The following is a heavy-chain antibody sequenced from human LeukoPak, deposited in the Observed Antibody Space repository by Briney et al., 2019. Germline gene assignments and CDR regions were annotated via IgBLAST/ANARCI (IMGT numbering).Heavy chain of an antibody. Sequence: SETLSLTCTVSGDSINNHYWSWIRQSPGKGLEWIGFIYTRGSTNYNPSLKSRVTMSGDTSKNQVSLTLNSVTAADTAVYYCAREDPRTKVPEGMDVWGQGTTVTVSS. V-gene: IGHV4-4*08. D-gene: IGHD4/OR15-4a*01. J-gene: IGHJ6*02. CDR1: GDSINNHY. CDR3: AREDPRTKVPEGMDV. CDR2: IYTRGST.